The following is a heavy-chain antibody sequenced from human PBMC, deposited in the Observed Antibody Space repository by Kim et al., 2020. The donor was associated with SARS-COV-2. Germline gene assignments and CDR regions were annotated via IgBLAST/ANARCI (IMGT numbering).Heavy chain of an antibody. V-gene: IGHV3-30*18. Sequence: GGSLRLSCAASGFTFSSYGMHWVRQAPGKVLEWVAVISYDGSNKYYADSVKGRFTISRDNSKNTLYLQMNSLRAEDTAVYYCAKDQGIAVAGLYYYYYYGMDVWGQGTTVTVSS. D-gene: IGHD6-19*01. J-gene: IGHJ6*02. CDR2: ISYDGSNK. CDR3: AKDQGIAVAGLYYYYYYGMDV. CDR1: GFTFSSYG.